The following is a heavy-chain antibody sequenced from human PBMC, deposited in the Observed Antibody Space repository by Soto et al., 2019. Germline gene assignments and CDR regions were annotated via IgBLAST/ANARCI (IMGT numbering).Heavy chain of an antibody. CDR1: GFTFSSYA. CDR2: ISYDGSNK. CDR3: AALEGFDP. J-gene: IGHJ5*02. V-gene: IGHV3-30-3*01. Sequence: LRLSCAASGFTFSSYAMHWVRQAPGKGLEWVVVISYDGSNKYYADSVKGRFTISRDNSKNTLYLQMNSLRAEDTAVYYCAALEGFDPWGQGTLVTVSS.